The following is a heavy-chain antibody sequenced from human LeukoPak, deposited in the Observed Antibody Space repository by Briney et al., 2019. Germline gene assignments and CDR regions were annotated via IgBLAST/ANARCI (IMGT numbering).Heavy chain of an antibody. Sequence: PSETLSLTCTVSGGSISRYYWSWIRQPAGKGLEWIGRIYTSGSTNYNPSLKSRVTMSVDTSKNQFSLKLSSVTAADTAVYYCARDRGIAARPGWFDPWGQGTLVTVSS. V-gene: IGHV4-4*07. CDR2: IYTSGST. CDR1: GGSISRYY. D-gene: IGHD6-6*01. J-gene: IGHJ5*02. CDR3: ARDRGIAARPGWFDP.